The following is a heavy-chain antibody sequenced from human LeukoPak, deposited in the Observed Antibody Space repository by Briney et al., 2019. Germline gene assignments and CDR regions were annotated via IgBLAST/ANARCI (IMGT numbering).Heavy chain of an antibody. J-gene: IGHJ4*02. V-gene: IGHV1-46*01. CDR1: GYTFTSYY. CDR3: ARGSAGVGDFWSGYSGF. Sequence: ASVKVSCKASGYTFTSYYMHWVRQAPGQGLEWMGIINPSGGSTSYAQKFQGRVTMTRDMSTSTVSMELSSLRSEDTAVYYCARGSAGVGDFWSGYSGFWGQGTLVTVSS. D-gene: IGHD3-3*01. CDR2: INPSGGST.